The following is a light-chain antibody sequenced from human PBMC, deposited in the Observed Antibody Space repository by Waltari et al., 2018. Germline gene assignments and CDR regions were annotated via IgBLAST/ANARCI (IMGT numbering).Light chain of an antibody. J-gene: IGLJ3*02. V-gene: IGLV2-14*01. CDR3: SSYTSSIXWV. CDR2: EVS. CDR1: SRDVGGYNY. Sequence: QSALTQPASVSGSPGQSITISCTGTSRDVGGYNYVSWYQHHPGKAPKLMIYEVSNRPSGVXNRXSGSKSGNTASLTISGLQAEDEAHYYCSSYTSSIXWVFGGGTKLTVL.